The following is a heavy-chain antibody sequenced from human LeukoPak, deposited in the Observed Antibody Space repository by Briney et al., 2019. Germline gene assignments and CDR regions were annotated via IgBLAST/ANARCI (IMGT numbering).Heavy chain of an antibody. CDR1: GGSITFYY. Sequence: SETLSLTCTVSGGSITFYYWHWMRQPPGKGLEWIGYIYYSGSTNYNPSLKSRVTISVDTSKNQFSLRLSSVTAADTAVYYCARDWGASWAFDVWGQGTMVTVSS. CDR3: ARDWGASWAFDV. D-gene: IGHD3-16*01. V-gene: IGHV4-59*12. J-gene: IGHJ3*01. CDR2: IYYSGST.